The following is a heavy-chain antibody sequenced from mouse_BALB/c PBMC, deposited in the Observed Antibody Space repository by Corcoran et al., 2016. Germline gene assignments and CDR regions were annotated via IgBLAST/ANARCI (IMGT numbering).Heavy chain of an antibody. CDR1: GYTFSSYW. CDR3: ARWGGNFYAMDY. CDR2: ILPGSGST. V-gene: IGHV1-9*01. Sequence: QVQRQQSGADLMKPGASVKISCKATGYTFSSYWIEWINQRPGHGLEWIGEILPGSGSTNYNEKFKGKATFTADTSSNTAYMQLSRLTFEDSAVYYCARWGGNFYAMDYWGQGTSVTVSS. D-gene: IGHD2-1*01. J-gene: IGHJ4*01.